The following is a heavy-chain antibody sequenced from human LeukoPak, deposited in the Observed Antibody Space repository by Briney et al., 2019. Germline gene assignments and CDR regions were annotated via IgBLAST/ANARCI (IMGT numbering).Heavy chain of an antibody. J-gene: IGHJ4*02. CDR2: IKSKTDGGTT. V-gene: IGHV3-15*01. Sequence: GGSLRLSCVASGFTFSNAWMSWVRQAPGKGLEWVGRIKSKTDGGTTDYAAPAKGRFTISRDDSKNTLYLQMNSLKTEDTAVYYCTTPYPVVPAEDYWGQGTLVTVSS. CDR1: GFTFSNAW. CDR3: TTPYPVVPAEDY. D-gene: IGHD2-2*01.